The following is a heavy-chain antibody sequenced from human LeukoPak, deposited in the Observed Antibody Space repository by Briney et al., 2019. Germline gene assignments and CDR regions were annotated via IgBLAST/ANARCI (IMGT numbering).Heavy chain of an antibody. J-gene: IGHJ4*02. Sequence: SETLSLTCTVSGGSVSRGRYYWTWIRQPPGKGLEWIGFIYYSGTTNYNPSLKSRVTISVDTSKNQFSLKLGSGTAADTAVYYCARVGIAVASPFFDYWGQGTLVTVSS. CDR3: ARVGIAVASPFFDY. CDR2: IYYSGTT. D-gene: IGHD6-19*01. V-gene: IGHV4-61*01. CDR1: GGSVSRGRYY.